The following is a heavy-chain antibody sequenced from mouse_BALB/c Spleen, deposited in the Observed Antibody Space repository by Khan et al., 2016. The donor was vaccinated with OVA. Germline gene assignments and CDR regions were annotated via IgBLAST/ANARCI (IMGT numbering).Heavy chain of an antibody. J-gene: IGHJ4*01. V-gene: IGHV9-3-1*01. Sequence: QIQLVQSGPELKKPGETVKISCKASGYTFTNYGMNWVKQAPGKGLKWLGCINTYTGEPTYADDFKGRFAFSLETSASTAYLQFNNLKTEDTATXFCARGELGGDAMDYWGQGTSVTVSS. CDR1: GYTFTNYG. CDR3: ARGELGGDAMDY. CDR2: INTYTGEP. D-gene: IGHD4-1*01.